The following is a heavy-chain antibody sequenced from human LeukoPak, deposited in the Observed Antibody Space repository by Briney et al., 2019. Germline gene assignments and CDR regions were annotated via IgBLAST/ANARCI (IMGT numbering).Heavy chain of an antibody. CDR2: IYYSGST. Sequence: PSETLSLTCTVSGGSISSYYWSWIRQPPGKGLEWIGYIYYSGSTNYNPSLKSRVTISVDTSKNQFSLKLSSVTAADTAVYYCARVGDSSGYYSRHFDYWGQGTLVTVSS. D-gene: IGHD3-22*01. J-gene: IGHJ4*02. V-gene: IGHV4-59*01. CDR1: GGSISSYY. CDR3: ARVGDSSGYYSRHFDY.